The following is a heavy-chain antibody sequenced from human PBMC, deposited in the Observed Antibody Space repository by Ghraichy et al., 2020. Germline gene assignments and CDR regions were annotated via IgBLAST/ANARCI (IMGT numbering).Heavy chain of an antibody. CDR2: IKYDGSTT. Sequence: GGSLRLSCAVSGFSFSSYWMHWFRQGPGKGLVWVSRIKYDGSTTSYADSVEGRFTVSRDNAKSTLYLQMNSLRAEDTAVYYCATDSYSSGSTWGQGTLVTVSS. V-gene: IGHV3-74*01. D-gene: IGHD6-19*01. CDR1: GFSFSSYW. CDR3: ATDSYSSGST. J-gene: IGHJ5*02.